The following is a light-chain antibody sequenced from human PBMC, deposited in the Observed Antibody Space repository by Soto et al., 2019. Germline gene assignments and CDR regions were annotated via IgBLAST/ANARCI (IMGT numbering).Light chain of an antibody. CDR3: SSYTSSSRWV. CDR2: DVS. V-gene: IGLV2-14*01. CDR1: SSDVGGYNY. J-gene: IGLJ3*02. Sequence: QSALTQPASVSGSPGQSITISCTGTSSDVGGYNYVSWYQQHPGKAPKLMIYDVSNRPSGVSNRFSGSKSGNTASLTISGLQAEDEADYYCSSYTSSSRWVFGGGTKLT.